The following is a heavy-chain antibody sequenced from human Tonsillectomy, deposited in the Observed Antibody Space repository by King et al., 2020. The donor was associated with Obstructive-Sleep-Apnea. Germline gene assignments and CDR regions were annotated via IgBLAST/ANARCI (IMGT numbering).Heavy chain of an antibody. CDR3: ARGHYDFWSGYWPNWFDP. J-gene: IGHJ5*02. D-gene: IGHD3-3*01. CDR1: GGSFSGYY. CDR2: INHSGST. V-gene: IGHV4-34*01. Sequence: VQLQQWGAGLLKPSETLSLTCAVYGGSFSGYYWSWIRQPPGKGLEWIGEINHSGSTNYNPSLKSRVTISVNTSKNQFSLKLSSVTAADTAVYYCARGHYDFWSGYWPNWFDPWGQGTLVTVSS.